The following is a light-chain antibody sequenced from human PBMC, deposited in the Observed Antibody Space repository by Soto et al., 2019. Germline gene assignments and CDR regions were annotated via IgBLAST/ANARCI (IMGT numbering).Light chain of an antibody. CDR1: KLGHKY. Sequence: SYELTQPPSVSVSPGQTASITCSGGKLGHKYVSWYQQKPGQSPILVICQDSKRPSGIPERVSGSNSGSTATLTISETQAMDEADYYCQTWASSIVVFGGGTKVTVL. V-gene: IGLV3-1*01. CDR3: QTWASSIVV. CDR2: QDS. J-gene: IGLJ2*01.